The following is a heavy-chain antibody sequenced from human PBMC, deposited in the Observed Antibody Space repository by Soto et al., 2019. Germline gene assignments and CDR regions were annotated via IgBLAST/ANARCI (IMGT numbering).Heavy chain of an antibody. CDR3: ARHEEILTGKLPWGYYYYMDV. V-gene: IGHV4-59*08. Sequence: SETLSLTCTVSGGSISSYYWSWIRQPPGKGLEWIGYIYYSGSTNYNPSLKSRVTISVDTSKNQFSLKLSSVTAADTAVYYCARHEEILTGKLPWGYYYYMDVWGKGTTVTVSS. D-gene: IGHD3-9*01. J-gene: IGHJ6*03. CDR1: GGSISSYY. CDR2: IYYSGST.